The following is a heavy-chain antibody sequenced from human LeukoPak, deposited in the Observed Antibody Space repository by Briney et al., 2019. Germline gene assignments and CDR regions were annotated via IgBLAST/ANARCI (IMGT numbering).Heavy chain of an antibody. CDR1: GFTFSSYA. J-gene: IGHJ5*02. CDR2: ISYDGSNK. CDR3: ARDTDYGGNS. Sequence: GGSLRLSCAASGFTFSSYAMHWVRQAPGKGLEWVAVISYDGSNKYYADSVKGRFTISRHNSKNTLYLQMNSLRAEDTAVYYCARDTDYGGNSWGQGTLVTVSS. D-gene: IGHD4-23*01. V-gene: IGHV3-30*14.